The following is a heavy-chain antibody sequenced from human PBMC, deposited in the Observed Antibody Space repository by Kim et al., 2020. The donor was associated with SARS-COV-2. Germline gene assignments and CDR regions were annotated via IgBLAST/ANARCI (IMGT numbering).Heavy chain of an antibody. Sequence: GGSLRLSCAASGFTFSSYAMHWVRQAPGKGLEWVAVISYDGSNKYYADSVKGRFTISRDNSKNTLYLQMNSLRAEDTAVYYCARELGATHYWGQGTLVTVSS. CDR3: ARELGATHY. CDR1: GFTFSSYA. V-gene: IGHV3-30-3*01. D-gene: IGHD1-26*01. CDR2: ISYDGSNK. J-gene: IGHJ4*02.